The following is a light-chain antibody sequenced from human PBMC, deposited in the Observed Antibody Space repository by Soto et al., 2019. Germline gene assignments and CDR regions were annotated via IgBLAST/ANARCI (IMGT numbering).Light chain of an antibody. CDR1: QGIRND. J-gene: IGKJ1*01. V-gene: IGKV1-6*01. Sequence: AIQMTQSPSSLSASVGDRVTITCRASQGIRNDLGWYQQKPGKAPKLLIYAASSLQSGVPSRFSGSGSGKDFTLTISSLQPEDFATYYCLQDYNYPPRTFGQGTKVDIK. CDR3: LQDYNYPPRT. CDR2: AAS.